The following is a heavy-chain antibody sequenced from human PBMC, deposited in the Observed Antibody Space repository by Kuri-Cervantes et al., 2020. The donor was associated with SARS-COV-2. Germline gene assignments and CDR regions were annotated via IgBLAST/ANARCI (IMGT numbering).Heavy chain of an antibody. Sequence: ASVKVSCKAFGYTFTGYYMHWVRQAPGQGLEWMGWINPNSGGTNYAQKFQGRVTMTRDTSISTAYMELSRLRSDDTAVYYCARDGSATVSTLFDYWGQGTLVTVSS. CDR3: ARDGSATVSTLFDY. D-gene: IGHD4-11*01. J-gene: IGHJ4*02. CDR2: INPNSGGT. CDR1: GYTFTGYY. V-gene: IGHV1-2*02.